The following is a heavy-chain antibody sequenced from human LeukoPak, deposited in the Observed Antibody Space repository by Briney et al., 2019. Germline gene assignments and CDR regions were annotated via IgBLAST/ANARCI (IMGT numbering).Heavy chain of an antibody. J-gene: IGHJ4*02. CDR1: GFTFSSYE. CDR3: ARGDDYGDY. V-gene: IGHV3-66*01. D-gene: IGHD2-21*01. Sequence: PGGALRLTCAASGFTFSSYEMNWVRQAPGKGLEWVSFIYIGGSTYYADSVKGRFTISRDNSKNTLYLQMNSLRAEDTAVYYCARGDDYGDYWGQGTLVTVSS. CDR2: IYIGGST.